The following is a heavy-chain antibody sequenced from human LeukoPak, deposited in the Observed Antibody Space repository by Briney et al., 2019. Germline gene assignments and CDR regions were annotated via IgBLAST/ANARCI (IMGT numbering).Heavy chain of an antibody. Sequence: GGSLGLSCAASGFTFSSYSINWVRQAPGKGLEWVSSISSSSSYIYYADSVKGRFTISRDNAKNSLYLQMNSLRAEDTAVYYCARDLGGSSLDYYYYYMDVWGKGTTVTVSS. CDR2: ISSSSSYI. CDR3: ARDLGGSSLDYYYYYMDV. D-gene: IGHD6-13*01. V-gene: IGHV3-21*01. J-gene: IGHJ6*03. CDR1: GFTFSSYS.